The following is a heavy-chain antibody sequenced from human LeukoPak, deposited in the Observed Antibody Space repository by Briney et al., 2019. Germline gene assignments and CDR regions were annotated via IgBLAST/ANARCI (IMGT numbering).Heavy chain of an antibody. CDR2: INTDGRRI. J-gene: IGHJ4*02. CDR3: ARDLAAAQYYFDY. CDR1: GFTFSSYW. Sequence: GGSLRLSCAASGFTFSSYWMHWVRQAPGKGLVWVSHINTDGRRISYADSVKGRFTVSRDNAKNTLYLQMNSLRADDTAVYYCARDLAAAQYYFDYWGQGTLVTVSS. V-gene: IGHV3-74*01. D-gene: IGHD6-13*01.